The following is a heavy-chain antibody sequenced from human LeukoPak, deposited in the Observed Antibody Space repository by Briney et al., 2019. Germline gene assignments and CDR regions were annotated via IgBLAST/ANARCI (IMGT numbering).Heavy chain of an antibody. V-gene: IGHV1-46*01. CDR2: INPSGGST. J-gene: IGHJ6*03. Sequence: ASVKVSCKASGYTFTSYYMHWVRQAPGQGLEWMGIINPSGGSTSYAQKFQGRVTMTTDMSTSTVYMELSSLRSEDTAVYYCARLKGWGYGDSPRGGYYYMDVWGKGPTVTVP. CDR1: GYTFTSYY. CDR3: ARLKGWGYGDSPRGGYYYMDV. D-gene: IGHD4-17*01.